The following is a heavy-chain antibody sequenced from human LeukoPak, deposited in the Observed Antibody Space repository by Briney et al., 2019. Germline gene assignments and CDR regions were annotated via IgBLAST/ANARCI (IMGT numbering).Heavy chain of an antibody. J-gene: IGHJ4*02. CDR1: GFTFSSYG. V-gene: IGHV3-30*02. CDR2: ISFSGSNV. D-gene: IGHD1-1*01. CDR3: AKPTTGSPTAAGLDY. Sequence: PGGSLRLSCAASGFTFSSYGMYWVRQAPGKGLEWASYISFSGSNVHYADSVKGRFTISRDNSKSTLFLQMNSLRPEDTAVYYCAKPTTGSPTAAGLDYWGQGTLVTVSS.